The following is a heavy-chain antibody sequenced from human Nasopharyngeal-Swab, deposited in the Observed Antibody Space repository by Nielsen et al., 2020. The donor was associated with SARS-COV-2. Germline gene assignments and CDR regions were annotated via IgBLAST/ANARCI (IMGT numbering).Heavy chain of an antibody. Sequence: VRQAPGKGLEWIGEIYHSGSTNCNPSLKSRVTISVDKSKNQFSLKLSSVTAADTAVYYCARVSILKVVVVGYYYYMDVWGKGTTVTVSS. V-gene: IGHV4-4*02. CDR2: IYHSGST. J-gene: IGHJ6*03. D-gene: IGHD2-15*01. CDR3: ARVSILKVVVVGYYYYMDV.